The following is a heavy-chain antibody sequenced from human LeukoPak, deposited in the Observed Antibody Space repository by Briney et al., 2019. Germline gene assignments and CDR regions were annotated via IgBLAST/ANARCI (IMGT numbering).Heavy chain of an antibody. J-gene: IGHJ3*02. CDR1: GFTFSTYA. Sequence: GGSLRLSCAASGFTFSTYAMHWVRQAPGKGLEYVSGISSNGGSTYYGKSVKGRFTISRDNSKNTLYIQMGSLRAEDTAVYYCASSLHAFDIWGQGTMVTVSS. V-gene: IGHV3-64*01. CDR3: ASSLHAFDI. CDR2: ISSNGGST.